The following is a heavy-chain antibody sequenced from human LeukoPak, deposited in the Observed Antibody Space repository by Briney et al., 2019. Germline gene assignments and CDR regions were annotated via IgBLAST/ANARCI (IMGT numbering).Heavy chain of an antibody. D-gene: IGHD2-2*01. V-gene: IGHV4-59*08. J-gene: IGHJ5*02. Sequence: SETLSLTCTVSGASIGSYYWSWIRQPPGKGLEWIGYISNSGNTNHNPSLKSRGTISVDTSKNQFSLKLSSVTAADTAVYYCAKQVPAAISGSANWFDPWGQGTLVTVSS. CDR1: GASIGSYY. CDR2: ISNSGNT. CDR3: AKQVPAAISGSANWFDP.